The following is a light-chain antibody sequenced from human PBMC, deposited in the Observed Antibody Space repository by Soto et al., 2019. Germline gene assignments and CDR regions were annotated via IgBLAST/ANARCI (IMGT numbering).Light chain of an antibody. J-gene: IGLJ3*02. Sequence: QSALTQPASVSGSPGQSITISCTGTSSDVGGYNSVSWYQQHPGKAPKLMISEVSNRPSGVSIRFSGSKSGNTASLTISGLQAEDEADYYCSSYTSTSTPWVFGGGTQLTVL. CDR2: EVS. CDR1: SSDVGGYNS. CDR3: SSYTSTSTPWV. V-gene: IGLV2-14*01.